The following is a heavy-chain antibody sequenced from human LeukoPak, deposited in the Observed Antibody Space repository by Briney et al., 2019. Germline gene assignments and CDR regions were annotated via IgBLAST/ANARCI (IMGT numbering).Heavy chain of an antibody. V-gene: IGHV1-24*01. D-gene: IGHD2-8*01. CDR2: FDPEDGET. J-gene: IGHJ6*02. CDR1: GYTLTELS. CDR3: ATDHPYCTNGVCYPTDYGMDL. Sequence: ASVKVSCKVSGYTLTELSMHWVRQAPGKGLEWMGGFDPEDGETIYAQKFQGRVTMTEDTSTDTAYMELSSLRSEDTAVYYCATDHPYCTNGVCYPTDYGMDLWGQGTTVTVSS.